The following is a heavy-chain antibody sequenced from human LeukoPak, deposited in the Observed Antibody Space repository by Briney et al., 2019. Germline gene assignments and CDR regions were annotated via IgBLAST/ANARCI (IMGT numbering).Heavy chain of an antibody. CDR2: IYYSGST. J-gene: IGHJ5*01. V-gene: IGHV4-59*11. CDR3: ARDQEHCSGTSCYPYWYDS. Sequence: SETLSLTCTVSGGSISSHYWSWIRQPPGKGLEWIGYIYYSGSTNYNPSLKSRVTISIDTSKNQFSLKLSSVTAADTAVYFCARDQEHCSGTSCYPYWYDSWGQGTLVTVSS. D-gene: IGHD2-2*01. CDR1: GGSISSHY.